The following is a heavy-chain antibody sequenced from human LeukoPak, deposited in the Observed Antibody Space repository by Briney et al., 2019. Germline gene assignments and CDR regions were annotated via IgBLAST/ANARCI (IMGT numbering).Heavy chain of an antibody. CDR1: GFTFSTYV. CDR3: VRGTGY. V-gene: IGHV3-64D*06. Sequence: GGSLRLSCSVSGFTFSTYVMHWVRQAPGKGLGYVSAISSNGDNTYYADSVKGRFTISRDNSKNTLYLQMSSLRPDDTAVYFCVRGTGYWGQGTLVTVSS. J-gene: IGHJ4*02. CDR2: ISSNGDNT.